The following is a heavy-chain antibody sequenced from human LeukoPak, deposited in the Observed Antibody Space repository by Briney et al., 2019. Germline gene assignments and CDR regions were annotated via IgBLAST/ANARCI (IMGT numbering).Heavy chain of an antibody. CDR3: ARTVDFYGDPRHAFVI. D-gene: IGHD4-17*01. CDR1: GGSISSGGYT. V-gene: IGHV4-30-2*01. Sequence: SQSLSLTCAVSGGSISSGGYTWSWIRQPPGKGLEWIGYIYHTGSAYYNPSLKSRVTLSVDRSNNQFSLKLSSVTAADTAVYFCARTVDFYGDPRHAFVIWGGRALVTVSS. CDR2: IYHTGSA. J-gene: IGHJ3*02.